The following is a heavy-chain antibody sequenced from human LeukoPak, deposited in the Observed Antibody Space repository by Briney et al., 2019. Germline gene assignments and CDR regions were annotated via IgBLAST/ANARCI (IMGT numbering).Heavy chain of an antibody. CDR1: GYIFTDYY. CDR2: LNPNSCDT. V-gene: IGHV1-2*02. J-gene: IGHJ4*02. CDR3: ARDLDGPAPLDS. Sequence: ASVKVSCKASGYIFTDYYLHWLRQAPGQGREWMGWLNPNSCDTSYAQKFQGRVTMTGDAAISTLYMELSRLRSDDTAIYYCARDLDGPAPLDSWGQGTLVTVSS. D-gene: IGHD2-2*01.